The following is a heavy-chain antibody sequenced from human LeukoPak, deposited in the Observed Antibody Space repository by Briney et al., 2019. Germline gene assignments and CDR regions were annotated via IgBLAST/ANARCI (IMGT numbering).Heavy chain of an antibody. CDR1: GGSFSGYY. D-gene: IGHD3-10*01. CDR3: ARARVWFGECLDY. J-gene: IGHJ4*02. Sequence: SETLSLTCAVYGGSFSGYYWSWIRQPPGKGLEWIGEINHSGSTNYNPSLKSRVTISVDTSKNQFSLKLRSVTAADTAVYYCARARVWFGECLDYWGQGTLVTVSS. V-gene: IGHV4-34*01. CDR2: INHSGST.